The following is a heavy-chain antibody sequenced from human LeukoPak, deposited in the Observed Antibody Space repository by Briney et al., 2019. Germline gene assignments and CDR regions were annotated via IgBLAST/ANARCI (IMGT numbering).Heavy chain of an antibody. CDR2: IRYDGSNK. V-gene: IGHV3-30*02. CDR3: ARGARVATIDY. CDR1: GFTFSSYG. Sequence: GGSLRLSCAASGFTFSSYGMHRVRQAPGKGLEWVAFIRYDGSNKYYADSVKGRFTISRDNSKNTLYLQMNSLRAEDAAVYYCARGARVATIDYWGQGTLVTVSS. J-gene: IGHJ4*02. D-gene: IGHD5-12*01.